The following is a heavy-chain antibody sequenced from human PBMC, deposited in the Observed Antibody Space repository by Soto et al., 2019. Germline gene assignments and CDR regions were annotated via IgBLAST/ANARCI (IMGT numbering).Heavy chain of an antibody. V-gene: IGHV3-15*07. CDR1: DYTFSNAW. D-gene: IGHD1-26*01. J-gene: IGHJ4*02. Sequence: EVQLVESGGGLVKPGGSLRLSCVVSDYTFSNAWMNWVRQAPGKGLEWVGRIKSKIDGGTTDYAAPVKGRFSISRDDSKNTLYLQMNSLETEDTALYYCITSEWDVARFDYWGQGTLVTVSS. CDR2: IKSKIDGGTT. CDR3: ITSEWDVARFDY.